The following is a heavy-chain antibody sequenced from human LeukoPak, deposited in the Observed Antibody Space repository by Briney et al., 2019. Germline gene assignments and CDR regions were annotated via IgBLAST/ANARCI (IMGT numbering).Heavy chain of an antibody. D-gene: IGHD3-22*01. V-gene: IGHV1-46*01. Sequence: ASVKVSCKASGYTFTSYYMHWVRQAPGHGLEWMGIINPSGGSTSYAQKFQGRVTMTRDTSTSTVYMELSSRRSEDTAVYYCARMYYYDSSGHDAFDIWGQGTMVTVSS. J-gene: IGHJ3*02. CDR1: GYTFTSYY. CDR2: INPSGGST. CDR3: ARMYYYDSSGHDAFDI.